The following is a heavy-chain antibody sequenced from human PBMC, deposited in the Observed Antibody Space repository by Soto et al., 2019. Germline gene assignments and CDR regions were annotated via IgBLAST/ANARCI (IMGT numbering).Heavy chain of an antibody. CDR3: AYRRQNTYFEN. Sequence: SGPTLVNPTQTLTLTCTFSGFSLNTSGVGVGWIRQPPGKALEWLALIYWDDDKRCRPSLESRLTITKDTSKNQVVLTMTNVDPVDTATYYCAYRRQNTYFENWGQGTLVTVSS. CDR1: GFSLNTSGVG. J-gene: IGHJ4*02. V-gene: IGHV2-5*02. CDR2: IYWDDDK. D-gene: IGHD3-9*01.